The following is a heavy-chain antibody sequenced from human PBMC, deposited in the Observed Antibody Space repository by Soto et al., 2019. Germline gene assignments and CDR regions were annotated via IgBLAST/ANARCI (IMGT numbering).Heavy chain of an antibody. J-gene: IGHJ4*02. CDR3: AHSRPPRLLDY. Sequence: QITLKESGPTLVKPTQTLTLTCTFSGFSLSTSGVGVGWIRQPPGKALEWLALLYWDDDKGYSPSLNSRLTITKDTSKNQVVLTMTNMDPVDTATYYCAHSRPPRLLDYWGQGTLVTVSS. CDR1: GFSLSTSGVG. CDR2: LYWDDDK. V-gene: IGHV2-5*02. D-gene: IGHD6-6*01.